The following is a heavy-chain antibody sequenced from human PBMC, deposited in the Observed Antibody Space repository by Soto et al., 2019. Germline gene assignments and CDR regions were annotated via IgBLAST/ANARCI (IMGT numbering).Heavy chain of an antibody. D-gene: IGHD5-12*01. CDR3: AKDLPIYSGFSPYFDY. Sequence: EVQLLESGGGLVQPGGSLRLSCAASGFTFSSYAMSWVRQAPGKGLEWVSAISGSGGSTYYADSVKGRFTISRDNSKNTLYLQMNSLRAEDTAVYYCAKDLPIYSGFSPYFDYWGQGTLVTVSS. CDR1: GFTFSSYA. J-gene: IGHJ4*02. CDR2: ISGSGGST. V-gene: IGHV3-23*01.